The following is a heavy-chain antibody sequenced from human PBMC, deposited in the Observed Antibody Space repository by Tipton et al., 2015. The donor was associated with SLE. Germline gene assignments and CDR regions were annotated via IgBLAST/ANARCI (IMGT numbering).Heavy chain of an antibody. CDR1: GGSISSGGYY. J-gene: IGHJ4*02. CDR3: ARAVAVAGFVYYFDY. V-gene: IGHV4-31*03. D-gene: IGHD6-19*01. Sequence: TLSLTCTVSGGSISSGGYYWSWIRLHPGKGLEWIGYIYYSGSTYSTPSLKSRVTISVDTSKNQFSLKLSSVTAADTAVYYCARAVAVAGFVYYFDYWGQGTLVTVSS. CDR2: IYYSGST.